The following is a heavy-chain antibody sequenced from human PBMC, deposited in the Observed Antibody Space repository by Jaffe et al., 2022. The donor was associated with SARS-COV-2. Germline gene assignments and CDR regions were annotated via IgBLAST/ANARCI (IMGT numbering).Heavy chain of an antibody. CDR2: IHKSGGT. CDR1: GGSINNDDSY. CDR3: ARGGGSYDSGWYTHF. Sequence: QVQLQESGPGLVKPSQTLSLTCTVSGGSINNDDSYWNWFRRHPGKGLEWIGYIHKSGGTYYNPSLKSRVAMSVDTSKNQFSLRLNSVTAADTAVYHCARGGGSYDSGWYTHFWGLGTLVTVSS. J-gene: IGHJ4*02. V-gene: IGHV4-31*03. D-gene: IGHD6-19*01.